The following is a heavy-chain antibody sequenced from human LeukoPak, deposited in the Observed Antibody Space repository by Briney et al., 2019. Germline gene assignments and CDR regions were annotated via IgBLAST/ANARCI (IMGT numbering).Heavy chain of an antibody. CDR2: IIPILGIA. CDR1: GGTFSSYA. D-gene: IGHD3-3*01. V-gene: IGHV1-69*04. J-gene: IGHJ4*02. Sequence: GASVKVSCKASGGTFSSYAISWVRQAPGQGLEWMGRIIPILGIANYAQKFQGRVTITADKSTSTAYMELSSLRSEDTAVYYCARDRIFFGVVTQIYDYWGQGTLVTVSS. CDR3: ARDRIFFGVVTQIYDY.